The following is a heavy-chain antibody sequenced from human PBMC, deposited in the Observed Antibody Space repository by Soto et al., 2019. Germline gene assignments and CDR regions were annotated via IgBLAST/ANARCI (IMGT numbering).Heavy chain of an antibody. J-gene: IGHJ5*02. CDR1: GGTFSSYA. Sequence: QVQLVQSGAEVKKPGSSVKVSCKASGGTFSSYAISWVRQAPGQGLEWMGRIIPILDIANYAQKFQGRVTMTADKSTSTAYMELSSLRSEDTAVYYCARVFGEPLRNWFAPWGQGPLVTVSS. CDR3: ARVFGEPLRNWFAP. V-gene: IGHV1-69*04. D-gene: IGHD3-10*01. CDR2: IIPILDIA.